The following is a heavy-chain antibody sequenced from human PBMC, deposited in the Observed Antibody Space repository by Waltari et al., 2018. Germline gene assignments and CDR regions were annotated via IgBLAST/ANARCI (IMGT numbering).Heavy chain of an antibody. CDR3: ARAGTPELRAFDI. CDR1: GGTFSSYA. CDR2: IIPILGIA. D-gene: IGHD3-16*01. J-gene: IGHJ3*02. Sequence: QVQLVQSGAEVKKPGSSVKVSCKASGGTFSSYAISWVRQAPGQGLEWMGRIIPILGIANYAQKFQGRVTITADKSTSTAYMELSSLRSEDTAVYYCARAGTPELRAFDIWGQGTMVTVSS. V-gene: IGHV1-69*09.